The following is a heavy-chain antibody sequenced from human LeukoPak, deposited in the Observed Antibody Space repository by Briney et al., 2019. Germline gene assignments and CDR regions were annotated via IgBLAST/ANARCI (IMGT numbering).Heavy chain of an antibody. D-gene: IGHD2-2*01. CDR1: GYTFTSYY. J-gene: IGHJ4*02. CDR3: ARVGSTSRKYYFDY. Sequence: ASVKVSCKASGYTFTSYYMHWVRQAPGQGLEWMGIINPSGGSTSYAQKFQGRVAMTRDMSTSTVYMELRSLRSDDTAVYFCARVGSTSRKYYFDYWGQGTLVTVSS. CDR2: INPSGGST. V-gene: IGHV1-46*01.